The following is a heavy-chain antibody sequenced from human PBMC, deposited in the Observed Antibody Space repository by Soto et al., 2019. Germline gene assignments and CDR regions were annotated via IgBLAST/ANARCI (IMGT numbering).Heavy chain of an antibody. CDR3: ARDRGSGFHGQDAWGMDV. D-gene: IGHD6-19*01. CDR2: IKGDESEK. V-gene: IGHV3-7*05. J-gene: IGHJ6*02. CDR1: GYTFNDYW. Sequence: EVHLVESGGGLVQPGGSLRLSCAAYGYTFNDYWMAWVRQTPGKGLEWVANIKGDESEKYYEDSVRGRFTITRDNAKNSLYLQMNSLGVEDTAVYYCARDRGSGFHGQDAWGMDVWGQGTTVTVSS.